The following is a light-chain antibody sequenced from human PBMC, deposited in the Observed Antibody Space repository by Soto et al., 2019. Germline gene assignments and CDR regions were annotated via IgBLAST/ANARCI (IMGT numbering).Light chain of an antibody. CDR1: QDFSRY. J-gene: IGKJ3*01. Sequence: DIKLTQSPSFLSASVGDRVTITCRASQDFSRYLAWYQQKPGKAPNLLIYTASTLRSGVPSRFSGSGSETEFTLTISSLQPEDFATYYCQQLNSYVFAFGPGTKVDIK. V-gene: IGKV1-9*01. CDR3: QQLNSYVFA. CDR2: TAS.